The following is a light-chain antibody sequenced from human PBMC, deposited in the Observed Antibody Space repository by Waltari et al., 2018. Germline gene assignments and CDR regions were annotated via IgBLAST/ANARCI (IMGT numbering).Light chain of an antibody. J-gene: IGLJ7*01. Sequence: SYVLTQPTSVSVAPGQTARITCGGNDIGSKSVHWYQQKPGQAPVLVIFYDSDRPSGIPERFSGSNSGNTATLSISRVEAGDEAGYYCQVWASSTDHHAVFGGGTQLTVL. V-gene: IGLV3-21*04. CDR1: DIGSKS. CDR3: QVWASSTDHHAV. CDR2: YDS.